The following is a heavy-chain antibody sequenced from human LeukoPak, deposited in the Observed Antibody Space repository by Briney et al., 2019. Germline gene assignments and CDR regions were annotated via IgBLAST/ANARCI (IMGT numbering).Heavy chain of an antibody. CDR1: GGSFSGYY. V-gene: IGHV4-34*01. CDR3: ARDWDTAMVRYDY. CDR2: INHSGST. Sequence: SETLSLTCAVYGGSFSGYYWSWIRQPPGKGLEWIGEINHSGSTNYNPSLKSRVTISVDTSKNQFPLKLSSVTAADTAVYYCARDWDTAMVRYDYWGQGTLVTVSS. J-gene: IGHJ4*02. D-gene: IGHD5-18*01.